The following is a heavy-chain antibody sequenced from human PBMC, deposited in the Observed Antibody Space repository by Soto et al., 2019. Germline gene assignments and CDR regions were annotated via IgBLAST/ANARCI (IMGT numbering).Heavy chain of an antibody. CDR3: ARDMWYDILTGYYTYGMDV. CDR2: TYYRSKWYN. V-gene: IGHV6-1*01. J-gene: IGHJ6*02. Sequence: SQTLSLTCAISGDSVSSNSAAWNWIRQSPSRGLEWLGRTYYRSKWYNDYAVSVESRITINPDTSKNQFSLQLNSVTPEDTAVYYCARDMWYDILTGYYTYGMDVWGQGTTVTVSS. D-gene: IGHD3-9*01. CDR1: GDSVSSNSAA.